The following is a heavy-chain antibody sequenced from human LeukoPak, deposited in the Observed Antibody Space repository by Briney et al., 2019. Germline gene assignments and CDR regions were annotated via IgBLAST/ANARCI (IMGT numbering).Heavy chain of an antibody. V-gene: IGHV4-59*01. CDR3: ARVTQEFSELYYFDY. CDR1: GGSISSYY. J-gene: IGHJ4*02. Sequence: SETLSLTCTVSGGSISSYYWSWIRQPPGKGLEWIGYIYYSGSTNYNPSLKSRVTISVDTSKNQFSLKLSSVTAADTAVYYCARVTQEFSELYYFDYWGQGTLVTVSS. D-gene: IGHD2/OR15-2a*01. CDR2: IYYSGST.